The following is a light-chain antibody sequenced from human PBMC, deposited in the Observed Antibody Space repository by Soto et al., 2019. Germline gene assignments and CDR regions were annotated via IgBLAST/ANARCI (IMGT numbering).Light chain of an antibody. Sequence: DIQMTQSPYSLSASVGDGVSITCRASQGIRNSLAWYQQKPGKVPKLLIYAASTLESGVPSRFSGSGYGTDFTLTISGLQPEDVATYFCQKYNSGPPWTFGPGTKVEIK. V-gene: IGKV1-27*01. CDR1: QGIRNS. J-gene: IGKJ1*01. CDR2: AAS. CDR3: QKYNSGPPWT.